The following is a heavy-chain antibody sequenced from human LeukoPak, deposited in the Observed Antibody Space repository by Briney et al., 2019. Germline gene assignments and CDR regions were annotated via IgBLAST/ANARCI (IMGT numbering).Heavy chain of an antibody. V-gene: IGHV3-9*01. CDR2: ISWNSGSL. CDR3: ARDSGGNYFDY. J-gene: IGHJ4*02. Sequence: GGSLRLSCAASGFSFEDYAMHWVRQAPGQGLEWVSGISWNSGSLGYADSVQGRFTISRDNSKNTLYLQMNSLRAEDTAVYYCARDSGGNYFDYWGQGTLVTVSS. D-gene: IGHD1-14*01. CDR1: GFSFEDYA.